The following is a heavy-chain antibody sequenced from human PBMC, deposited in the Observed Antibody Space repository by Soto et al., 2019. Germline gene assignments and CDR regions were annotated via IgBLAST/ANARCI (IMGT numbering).Heavy chain of an antibody. J-gene: IGHJ4*02. CDR3: ARHRGYYDILTGYYTELNFDY. CDR1: GGSISSYY. V-gene: IGHV4-4*07. D-gene: IGHD3-9*01. CDR2: IYTSGST. Sequence: SETLSLTCTVSGGSISSYYWSWIRQPAGKGLEWIGRIYTSGSTYYNPSLKSRVTISVDTSKNQFSLKLSSVTAADTAVYYCARHRGYYDILTGYYTELNFDYWGQGTLVTVSS.